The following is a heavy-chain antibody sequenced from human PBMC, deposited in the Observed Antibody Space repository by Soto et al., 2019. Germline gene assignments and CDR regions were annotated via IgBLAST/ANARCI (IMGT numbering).Heavy chain of an antibody. Sequence: GASVKVSCKASGYTFTSYAMHWVRQAPGQRLEWMGWINAGNGNTKYSQKFQGRVTITRDTSASTAYMELSSLRSEDTAVYYCARGNKQKTSSAYYYYMDFWGKGTTVTVSS. CDR1: GYTFTSYA. J-gene: IGHJ6*03. V-gene: IGHV1-3*01. D-gene: IGHD2-2*01. CDR3: ARGNKQKTSSAYYYYMDF. CDR2: INAGNGNT.